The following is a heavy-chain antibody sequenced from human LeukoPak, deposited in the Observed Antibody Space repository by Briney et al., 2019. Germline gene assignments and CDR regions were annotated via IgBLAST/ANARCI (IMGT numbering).Heavy chain of an antibody. D-gene: IGHD6-13*01. V-gene: IGHV4-38-2*01. CDR2: INHSGST. CDR3: ARNLGYSSLDS. Sequence: SETLSPTCAVSYYSISSGYYWGWIRQPPGKGLEWIGSINHSGSTYYNPSLKSRATISVDTSKNQFSLKVRSVTAADTAVYYCARNLGYSSLDSWGQGTLVTVSS. CDR1: YYSISSGYY. J-gene: IGHJ4*02.